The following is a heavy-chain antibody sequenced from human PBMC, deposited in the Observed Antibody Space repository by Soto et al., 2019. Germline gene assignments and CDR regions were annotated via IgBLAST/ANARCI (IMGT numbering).Heavy chain of an antibody. D-gene: IGHD5-12*01. V-gene: IGHV3-23*01. Sequence: EVQLLESGGGLVQPGGSLRLSCAASGFTFSSYAMSWVRQAPGKGLEWVSAISGSGGSTYYADSVKGRFTISRDNSKNTLYLQMNSLRAEDTAVYYCAKGRTTSGYVYDGMDVWGQGTTVTVSS. CDR2: ISGSGGST. CDR1: GFTFSSYA. J-gene: IGHJ6*02. CDR3: AKGRTTSGYVYDGMDV.